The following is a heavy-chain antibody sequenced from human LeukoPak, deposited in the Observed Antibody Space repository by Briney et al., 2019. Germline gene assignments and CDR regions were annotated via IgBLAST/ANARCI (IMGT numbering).Heavy chain of an antibody. CDR1: GYTFTGYY. D-gene: IGHD3-3*01. CDR3: ARDFGGWRNDWFDP. V-gene: IGHV1-2*02. J-gene: IGHJ5*02. Sequence: ASVKVSCEASGYTFTGYYMHWVRQAPGQGLEWMGWINPNSGGTNYAQKFQGRVTMTRGTSISTAYMELSRLRSDDTAVYYCARDFGGWRNDWFDPWGQGTLVTVSS. CDR2: INPNSGGT.